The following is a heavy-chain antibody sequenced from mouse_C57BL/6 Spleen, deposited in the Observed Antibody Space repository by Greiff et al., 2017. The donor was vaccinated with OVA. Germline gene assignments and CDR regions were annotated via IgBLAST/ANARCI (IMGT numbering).Heavy chain of an antibody. CDR2: IDPSDSYT. CDR1: GYTFTSYW. J-gene: IGHJ3*01. D-gene: IGHD2-2*01. V-gene: IGHV1-69*01. Sequence: QVQLQQPGAELVMPGASVKLSCKASGYTFTSYWMHWVKQSPGQGLEWIGEIDPSDSYTNYNQKLKGKSTLTVDKSSSTAYMQLSSLTSEDSAVYYCARREDGYVWFAYWGQGTLVTVSA. CDR3: ARREDGYVWFAY.